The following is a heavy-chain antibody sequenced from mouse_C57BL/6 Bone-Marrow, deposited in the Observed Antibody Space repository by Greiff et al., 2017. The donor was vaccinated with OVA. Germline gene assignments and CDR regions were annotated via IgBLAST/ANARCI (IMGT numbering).Heavy chain of an antibody. V-gene: IGHV5-6*02. CDR2: ISSGGSYT. CDR1: GFTFSSYG. D-gene: IGHD2-2*01. Sequence: DVKLVESGGDLVKPGGSLKLSCAASGFTFSSYGMSWVRQTPDKRLEWVATISSGGSYTYYPDSVKGRFTISRDNAKNTLYLQMSSLKSEDTAMYYCARRRLPPYAMDYWGQGTSVTVSS. J-gene: IGHJ4*01. CDR3: ARRRLPPYAMDY.